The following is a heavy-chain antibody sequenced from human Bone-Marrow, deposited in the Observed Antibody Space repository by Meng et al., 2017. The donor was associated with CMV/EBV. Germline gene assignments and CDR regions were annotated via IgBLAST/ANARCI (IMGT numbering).Heavy chain of an antibody. D-gene: IGHD2-2*01. CDR1: GYTFTGYY. CDR3: ARDAVPAARVSYFDY. V-gene: IGHV1-2*02. J-gene: IGHJ4*02. CDR2: INPNSGGT. Sequence: ASVKVSCKASGYTFTGYYMHWVRQAPGQGLEWMGWINPNSGGTNYAQKFQGRVTMTRDTSISTAYMELSRLRSDDTAVYYCARDAVPAARVSYFDYWGQGTLVTVSS.